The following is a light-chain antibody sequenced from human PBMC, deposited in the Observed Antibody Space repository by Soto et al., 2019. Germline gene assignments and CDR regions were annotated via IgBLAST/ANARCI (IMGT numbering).Light chain of an antibody. CDR3: PTWNDSLKSVV. CDR1: SSNIGSHP. J-gene: IGLJ2*01. V-gene: IGLV1-44*01. CDR2: SNT. Sequence: QSVLPQQPSAYGDPGQTIAISCSGGSSNIGSHPVNWFQQLPGTAPRLLIYSNTQRPSGVPDRFSGSKSGTSASLAISGLQSEYEGDYYCPTWNDSLKSVVFGGRTKLTVL.